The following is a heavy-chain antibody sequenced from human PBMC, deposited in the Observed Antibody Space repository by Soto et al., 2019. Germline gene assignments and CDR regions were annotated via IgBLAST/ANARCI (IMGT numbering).Heavy chain of an antibody. CDR3: ARVETAAIGAAGSPYYYYYYGMDV. Sequence: SQTLSLTCAISGDSVSSNSAAWNWIRQSPSRGLEWLGRTYYRSKWYTDYAVSVKSRITINPDTSKNQFSLQLNSVPPEDTAVYYCARVETAAIGAAGSPYYYYYYGMDVWGQVTTVTVSS. V-gene: IGHV6-1*01. CDR2: TYYRSKWYT. CDR1: GDSVSSNSAA. D-gene: IGHD6-13*01. J-gene: IGHJ6*02.